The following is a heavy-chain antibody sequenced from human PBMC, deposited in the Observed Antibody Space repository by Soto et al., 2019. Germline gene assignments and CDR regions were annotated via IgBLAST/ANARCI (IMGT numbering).Heavy chain of an antibody. CDR3: AKDHDYYDSSGYYHWFDP. CDR1: RFTFSSYA. J-gene: IGHJ5*02. Sequence: PGGSLRLSCAASRFTFSSYAMSWVRQAPGKGLEWVSAISGRGGSTYYADSVKGRFTISRDNSKNTLYLQMNSLRAEDTAVYYCAKDHDYYDSSGYYHWFDPWGQGTLVTVSS. D-gene: IGHD3-22*01. V-gene: IGHV3-23*01. CDR2: ISGRGGST.